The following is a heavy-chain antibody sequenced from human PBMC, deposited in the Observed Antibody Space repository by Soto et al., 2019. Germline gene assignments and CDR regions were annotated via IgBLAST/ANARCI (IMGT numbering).Heavy chain of an antibody. CDR2: ISYDGNKK. V-gene: IGHV3-30*18. CDR1: GFTFSSLG. Sequence: QVQLVESGGGVVQPGRSLRLSCAASGFTFSSLGMHWVRQAPGKGLEWVALISYDGNKKYYADSVKGRFTISRDNSMNTLYVQMNSLRVEDTAVYYCGKDRDGYNYEYYFDFWGQGTLVTVSS. D-gene: IGHD5-12*01. J-gene: IGHJ4*02. CDR3: GKDRDGYNYEYYFDF.